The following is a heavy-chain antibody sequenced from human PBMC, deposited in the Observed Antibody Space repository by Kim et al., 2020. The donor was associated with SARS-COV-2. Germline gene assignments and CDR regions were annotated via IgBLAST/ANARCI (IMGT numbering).Heavy chain of an antibody. V-gene: IGHV5-51*01. Sequence: GESLKISCKGSGYSFTSYWIGWVRQMPGKGLEWMGIIYPGDSDTRYSTPFQGQVTISADKSIRTAYLQWSSLKASDTAMYYCARRGGYSYGVYYYYGMDVWGQGTTVTVSS. D-gene: IGHD5-18*01. CDR2: IYPGDSDT. J-gene: IGHJ6*02. CDR3: ARRGGYSYGVYYYYGMDV. CDR1: GYSFTSYW.